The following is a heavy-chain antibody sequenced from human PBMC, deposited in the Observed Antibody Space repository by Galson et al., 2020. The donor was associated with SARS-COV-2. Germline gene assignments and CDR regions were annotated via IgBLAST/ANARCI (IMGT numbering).Heavy chain of an antibody. J-gene: IGHJ5*02. CDR2: ISSSGNTI. CDR1: GFTFSTSE. Sequence: GGSLRLSCAASGFTFSTSEMNWVRQAPGKGLEWVSYISSSGNTIYYAESVRGRFTISRDNAKDSVHLQMDSLRAEDTAIYYCARDRGFSSWGQGTLVTVSS. D-gene: IGHD3-3*01. V-gene: IGHV3-48*03. CDR3: ARDRGFSS.